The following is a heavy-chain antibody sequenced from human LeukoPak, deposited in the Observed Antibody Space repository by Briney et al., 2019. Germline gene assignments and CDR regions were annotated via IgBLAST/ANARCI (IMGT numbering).Heavy chain of an antibody. V-gene: IGHV3-23*01. Sequence: PGGSLRLSCAASGFTFSSYSRNWVRQAPGKGLEWVSAISGSCGSTYYADSVKGRFTISRDNSKTTLYLQMNSLRAEDTAVYSCAKDLIVVVPAAILFGMDVWGQGATVTVSS. CDR3: AKDLIVVVPAAILFGMDV. J-gene: IGHJ6*02. CDR1: GFTFSSYS. CDR2: ISGSCGST. D-gene: IGHD2-2*02.